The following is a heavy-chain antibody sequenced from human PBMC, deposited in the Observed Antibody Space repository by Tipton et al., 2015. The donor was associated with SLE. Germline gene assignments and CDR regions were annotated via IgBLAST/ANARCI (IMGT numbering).Heavy chain of an antibody. D-gene: IGHD2-15*01. V-gene: IGHV4-4*09. Sequence: LRLSCTVSGGSISNYYWSWVRQPPGKGLEWIGFIYNGGRTRYNPSLESRVTMSVDTSKNQFSLKLTSVTAADTAVYYCARRPANNSQFDSWGQGTLVTVSS. CDR1: GGSISNYY. CDR2: IYNGGRT. J-gene: IGHJ4*02. CDR3: ARRPANNSQFDS.